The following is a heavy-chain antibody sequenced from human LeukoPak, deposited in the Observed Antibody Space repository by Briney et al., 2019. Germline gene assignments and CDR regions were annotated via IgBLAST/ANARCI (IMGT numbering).Heavy chain of an antibody. CDR3: AREGGFYCSSTSCYGLDY. D-gene: IGHD2-2*01. CDR2: IYYSGST. V-gene: IGHV4-30-4*08. CDR1: GDSISSGDYY. J-gene: IGHJ4*02. Sequence: SETLSLTCTVSGDSISSGDYYWSWIRQPPGKGLEWIGYIYYSGSTYYNPSLKSRVTISVDTSKNQFSLKLSSVTAADTAVYYCAREGGFYCSSTSCYGLDYWGQGTLVTVSS.